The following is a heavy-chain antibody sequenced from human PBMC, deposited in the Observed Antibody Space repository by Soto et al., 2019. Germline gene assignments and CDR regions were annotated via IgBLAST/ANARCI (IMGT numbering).Heavy chain of an antibody. V-gene: IGHV1-46*01. J-gene: IGHJ4*02. CDR3: AKEWVYDSSGWSFDY. D-gene: IGHD3-22*01. CDR1: GYSFTSHY. CDR2: IYPGGVNV. Sequence: ASVKVSCKAIGYSFTSHYMHWVRQAPGQGLEWMGTIYPGGVNVAYAQKFEGRVTMTKDTSTSTVYMELNSLTSEDTAVYYCAKEWVYDSSGWSFDYWGQGTLVTVSS.